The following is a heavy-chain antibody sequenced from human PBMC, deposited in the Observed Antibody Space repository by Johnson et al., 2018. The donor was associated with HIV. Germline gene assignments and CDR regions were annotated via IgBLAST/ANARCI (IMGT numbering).Heavy chain of an antibody. CDR2: IYRGGST. CDR3: AREGGTFYDSSGSLAFDI. V-gene: IGHV3-66*01. D-gene: IGHD3-22*01. J-gene: IGHJ3*02. Sequence: EVQLVESGGGLVQPGGSLRLSCAASGFTVSSNYMSWVRQAPGQGLEWVSVIYRGGSTYYADSVKCRFTISRDNSKNTLDLQMNSLGAEDTAVYYCAREGGTFYDSSGSLAFDIWGQGTMVAVSS. CDR1: GFTVSSNY.